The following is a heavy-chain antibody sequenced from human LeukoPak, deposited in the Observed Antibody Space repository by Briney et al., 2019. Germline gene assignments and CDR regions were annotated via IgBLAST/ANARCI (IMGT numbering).Heavy chain of an antibody. V-gene: IGHV3-23*01. Sequence: GGSLRLSCTASGFSFGDSDMNWFRQAPGEGPQWVANINYLGHFTSYADSVKGRFTIARDNSKNMLFLQMDGLRVEDTALYYCAKDPNWEGGYWGQGILVTVSS. D-gene: IGHD1-1*01. CDR3: AKDPNWEGGY. J-gene: IGHJ4*02. CDR2: INYLGHFT. CDR1: GFSFGDSD.